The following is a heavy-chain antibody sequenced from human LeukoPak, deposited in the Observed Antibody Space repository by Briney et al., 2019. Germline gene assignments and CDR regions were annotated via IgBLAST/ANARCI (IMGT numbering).Heavy chain of an antibody. CDR1: GGTFSSYA. D-gene: IGHD3-10*01. Sequence: AASVKVSCKASGGTFSSYAISWVRQAPGQGLEWMGGIIPIFGTANYAQKFQGRVTITADKSTSTAYMELSSLRSEDTAVYYCASLYSGYYGSGSYYKGLVGRENWFDPWGQGTLVTVSS. CDR2: IIPIFGTA. V-gene: IGHV1-69*06. CDR3: ASLYSGYYGSGSYYKGLVGRENWFDP. J-gene: IGHJ5*02.